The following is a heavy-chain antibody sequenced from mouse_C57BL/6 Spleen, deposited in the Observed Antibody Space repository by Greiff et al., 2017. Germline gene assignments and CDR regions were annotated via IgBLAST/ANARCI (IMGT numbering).Heavy chain of an antibody. CDR3: ARGDRYFDV. J-gene: IGHJ1*03. CDR1: GYSFTGYY. CDR2: INPSTGGT. V-gene: IGHV1-42*01. Sequence: EVQLVESGPELVKPGASVKISCKASGYSFTGYYMNWVKQSPEKSLEWIGEINPSTGGTTYNQKFKAKATLTVDKSSSTAYMQLKSLTSEDSAVYYCARGDRYFDVWGTGTTVTVSS.